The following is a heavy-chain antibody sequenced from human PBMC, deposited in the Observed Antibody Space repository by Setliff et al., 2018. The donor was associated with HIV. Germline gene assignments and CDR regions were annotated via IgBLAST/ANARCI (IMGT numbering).Heavy chain of an antibody. J-gene: IGHJ4*02. CDR2: MNPNSGNT. Sequence: GASVKVSCKASGYTFTNYDINWVRQATGQGLEWMGWMNPNSGNTGYAQKFQGRVTMTRNTSISTVYMELSSLRSEDTAVYYCARSRPQISIFGLVQDYWGQGTLVTVSS. D-gene: IGHD3-3*01. CDR1: GYTFTNYD. CDR3: ARSRPQISIFGLVQDY. V-gene: IGHV1-8*02.